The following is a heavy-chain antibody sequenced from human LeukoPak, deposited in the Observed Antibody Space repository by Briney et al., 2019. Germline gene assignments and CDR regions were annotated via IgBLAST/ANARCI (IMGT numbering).Heavy chain of an antibody. CDR2: ISSSGSTI. Sequence: PGGSLRLSCAASGFTFSSYSMNWVRQAPGKGLEWVSYISSSGSTIYYADSVKGRFTISRDNAKNSLYLQMNSLRAEDTAVYYCARDYGGSSPFDYWGQGTLGTVSS. J-gene: IGHJ4*02. CDR1: GFTFSSYS. V-gene: IGHV3-48*04. D-gene: IGHD4-23*01. CDR3: ARDYGGSSPFDY.